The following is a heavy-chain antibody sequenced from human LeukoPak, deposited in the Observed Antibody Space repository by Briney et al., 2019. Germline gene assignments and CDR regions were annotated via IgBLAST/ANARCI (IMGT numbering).Heavy chain of an antibody. CDR3: ARDSYDSSGWYGLYYYYGMDV. D-gene: IGHD6-19*01. V-gene: IGHV3-74*01. J-gene: IGHJ6*02. CDR2: INSDGSST. Sequence: HAGGSLRLSCAASGFTVSSNYMSWVRQAPGKGLVWVSRINSDGSSTNYADSVKGRFTISRDNAKNTLYLQMNSLRAEDTAVYYCARDSYDSSGWYGLYYYYGMDVWGQGTTVTVSS. CDR1: GFTVSSNY.